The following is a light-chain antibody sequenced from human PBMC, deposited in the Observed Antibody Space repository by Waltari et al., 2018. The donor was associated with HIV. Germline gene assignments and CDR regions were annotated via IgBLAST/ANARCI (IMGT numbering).Light chain of an antibody. CDR2: GAS. Sequence: EVVLTQSPGTLSLSPGERATVSCRASQSVSSNFLAWYQQKPGQAPRLLIYGASTRATDIPDRFSGSESGTDFTLTISRLEPEDFAVYYCQQYATSPLFGGGTKVEIK. CDR1: QSVSSNF. V-gene: IGKV3-20*01. CDR3: QQYATSPL. J-gene: IGKJ4*01.